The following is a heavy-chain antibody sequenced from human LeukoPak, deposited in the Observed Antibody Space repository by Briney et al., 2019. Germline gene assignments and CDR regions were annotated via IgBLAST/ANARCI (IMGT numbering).Heavy chain of an antibody. Sequence: GGSLRLSCAASGFTFSDYYMSWIRQAPGKGLEWVSYISSSGSTIYYADSVKDRFTISRDNAKNSLYLQMNSLRAEDTAVYYCARPMAYYYDSSGYFNYWGQGTLVTVSS. D-gene: IGHD3-22*01. J-gene: IGHJ4*02. CDR1: GFTFSDYY. CDR2: ISSSGSTI. CDR3: ARPMAYYYDSSGYFNY. V-gene: IGHV3-11*04.